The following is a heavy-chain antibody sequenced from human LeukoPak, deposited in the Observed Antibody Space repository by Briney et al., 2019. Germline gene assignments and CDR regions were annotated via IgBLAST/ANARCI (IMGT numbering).Heavy chain of an antibody. CDR3: ARSRQSGQLVSRFDY. Sequence: ASVKVSCKASGYTFTGYYMHWVRQAPGQGLEWMGRINPNSGGTNYAQKFQGRVTMTRDTSISTAYMELSRLRSDDTAVYYCARSRQSGQLVSRFDYWGQGTLATVSS. D-gene: IGHD6-6*01. CDR2: INPNSGGT. CDR1: GYTFTGYY. V-gene: IGHV1-2*06. J-gene: IGHJ4*02.